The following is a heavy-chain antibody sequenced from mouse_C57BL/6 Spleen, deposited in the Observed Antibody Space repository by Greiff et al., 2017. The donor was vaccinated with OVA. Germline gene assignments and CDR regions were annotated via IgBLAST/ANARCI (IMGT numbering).Heavy chain of an antibody. D-gene: IGHD1-1*01. CDR3: ARHYYGSSYPFDY. CDR1: GFTFSSYG. CDR2: ISSGGSYT. V-gene: IGHV5-6*02. J-gene: IGHJ2*01. Sequence: EVMLVESGGDLVKPGGSLKLSCAASGFTFSSYGMSWVRQTPDKRLEWVATISSGGSYTYYPDSVKGRFTISRDNAKNTLYLQMSSLKSEDTAMYYCARHYYGSSYPFDYWGQGTTLTVSS.